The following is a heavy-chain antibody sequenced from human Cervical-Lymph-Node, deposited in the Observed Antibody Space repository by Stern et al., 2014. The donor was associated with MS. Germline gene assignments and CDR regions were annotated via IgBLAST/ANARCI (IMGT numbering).Heavy chain of an antibody. Sequence: EVQLVESGGGLVQPGGSLRLSCAASGFTFISHSMNWVRQAPGKGLEWVSYISTTSSTIYYADSVKGRFTISRDNAKNSLYLQMNSLRDEDTAVYYCARGHYGSGSYFPNWFDPWGQGTLGTVSS. CDR3: ARGHYGSGSYFPNWFDP. V-gene: IGHV3-48*02. J-gene: IGHJ5*02. CDR1: GFTFISHS. D-gene: IGHD3-10*01. CDR2: ISTTSSTI.